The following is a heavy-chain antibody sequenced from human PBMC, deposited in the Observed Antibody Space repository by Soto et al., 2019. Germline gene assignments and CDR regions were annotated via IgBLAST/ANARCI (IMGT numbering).Heavy chain of an antibody. CDR3: ARTAYCGADCYYYFES. J-gene: IGHJ4*02. CDR1: GYTFTDNY. CDR2: IKPNSGVR. V-gene: IGHV1-2*02. Sequence: ASVKVSCKASGYTFTDNYMHWVRQAPGQGLEWMGWIKPNSGVRNYGQKFQGRVTMTRDTSISTACIELSRLRSDDTAVYYCARTAYCGADCYYYFESGGQGPMVTVSS. D-gene: IGHD2-21*01.